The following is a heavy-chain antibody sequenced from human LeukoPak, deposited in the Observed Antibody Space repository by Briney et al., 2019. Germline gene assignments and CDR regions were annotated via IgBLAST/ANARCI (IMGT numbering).Heavy chain of an antibody. Sequence: ASVKVSCKASGYTFTGYYMHWVRQAPGQGLEWMGWINPNSGGTNYAQKFQGRVTMTRDTSISTAYMELSRLRSDDTAVYYCARGESSSWRMAVDYWGQGTLVTVSS. D-gene: IGHD6-13*01. CDR3: ARGESSSWRMAVDY. CDR2: INPNSGGT. J-gene: IGHJ4*02. V-gene: IGHV1-2*02. CDR1: GYTFTGYY.